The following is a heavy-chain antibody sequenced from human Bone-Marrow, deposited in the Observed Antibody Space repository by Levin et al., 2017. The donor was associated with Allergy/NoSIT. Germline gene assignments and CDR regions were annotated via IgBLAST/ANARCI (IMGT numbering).Heavy chain of an antibody. V-gene: IGHV4-34*01. Sequence: SQTLSLTCAVYGGSFSGYYWSWIRQPPGKGLEWIGEINHSGSTNYNPSLKSRVTISVDTSKNQFSLKLSSVTAADTAVYYCARGFPEDIVVVVAADPFDYWGQGTLVTVSS. CDR1: GGSFSGYY. D-gene: IGHD2-15*01. CDR2: INHSGST. CDR3: ARGFPEDIVVVVAADPFDY. J-gene: IGHJ4*02.